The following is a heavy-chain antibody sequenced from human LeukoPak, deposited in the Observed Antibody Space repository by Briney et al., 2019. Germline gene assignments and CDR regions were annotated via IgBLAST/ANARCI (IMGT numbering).Heavy chain of an antibody. D-gene: IGHD3-22*01. V-gene: IGHV4-59*12. CDR2: IYYSGNT. CDR3: AREIHYDSSGQRTLHAFDI. CDR1: GGSISSYY. Sequence: SETLSLTCTVSGGSISSYYWSWIRQPPGKGLEWIGYIYYSGNTNYNPSLKSRLTISVDTSKNHFSLKLSSVTAADTAIYYCAREIHYDSSGQRTLHAFDIWGQGTMVTVSS. J-gene: IGHJ3*02.